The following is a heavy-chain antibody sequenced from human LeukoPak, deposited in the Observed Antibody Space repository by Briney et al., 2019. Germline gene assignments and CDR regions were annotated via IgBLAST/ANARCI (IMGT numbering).Heavy chain of an antibody. Sequence: GGSLRLSCVASGFTFSSYSMSWVRQAPGKWLEWVSSINGGGGGTFYADSVKGRLTISRDNSNNTLYLQMNSLRAEDTAVYYCEKGSKLWFGESLGYFDYWGQGSLVTVSS. CDR1: GFTFSSYS. CDR2: INGGGGGT. D-gene: IGHD3-10*01. J-gene: IGHJ4*02. V-gene: IGHV3-23*01. CDR3: EKGSKLWFGESLGYFDY.